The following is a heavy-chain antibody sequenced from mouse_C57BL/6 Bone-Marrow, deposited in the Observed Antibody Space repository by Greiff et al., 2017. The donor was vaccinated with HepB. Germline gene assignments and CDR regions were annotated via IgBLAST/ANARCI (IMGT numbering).Heavy chain of an antibody. CDR1: GYTFPDHT. D-gene: IGHD2-2*01. Sequence: QVQLKESDAELVKPGASVKISCKVSGYTFPDHTIHWMKQRPEQGLEWIGYIYPRDGSTKYNEKFKGKATLTADKSSSTAYMQLNSLTSEDSAVYFCASLYGYDGAWFAYWGQGTLVTVSA. V-gene: IGHV1-78*01. J-gene: IGHJ3*01. CDR2: IYPRDGST. CDR3: ASLYGYDGAWFAY.